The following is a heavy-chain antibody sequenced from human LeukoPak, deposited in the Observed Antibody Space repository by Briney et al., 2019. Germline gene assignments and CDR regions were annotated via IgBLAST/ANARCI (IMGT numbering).Heavy chain of an antibody. Sequence: SETLSLTCAVYGGSFSGYYWSWIRQPPGKGLEWIGEINHSGSTNYNPSLKSRVTISVDTSKNQFSLKLSSVTAADTAVYYCARTSGRYYDFWSGFRGNHDYWGQGTLVTVSS. CDR2: INHSGST. V-gene: IGHV4-34*01. J-gene: IGHJ4*02. CDR3: ARTSGRYYDFWSGFRGNHDY. CDR1: GGSFSGYY. D-gene: IGHD3-3*01.